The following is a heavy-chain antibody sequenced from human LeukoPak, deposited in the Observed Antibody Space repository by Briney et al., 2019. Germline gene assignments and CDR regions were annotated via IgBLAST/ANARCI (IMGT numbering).Heavy chain of an antibody. CDR2: IIPILGIA. V-gene: IGHV1-69*04. D-gene: IGHD3-3*01. Sequence: SVKVSCKASGGTFSSYAISWVRQAPGQGLEWMGRIIPILGIANYAQKLQGRVTMTTDTSTSTAYMELRSLRSDDTAVYYCARAFDFWSGYYGGNDAFDIWGQGTMVTVSS. CDR1: GGTFSSYA. CDR3: ARAFDFWSGYYGGNDAFDI. J-gene: IGHJ3*02.